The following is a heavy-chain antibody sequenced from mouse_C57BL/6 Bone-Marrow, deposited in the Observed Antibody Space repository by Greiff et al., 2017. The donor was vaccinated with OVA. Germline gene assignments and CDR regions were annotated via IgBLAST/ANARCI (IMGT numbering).Heavy chain of an antibody. J-gene: IGHJ1*03. D-gene: IGHD1-1*01. CDR3: ARPSYGSSFGWYFDV. CDR1: GFSLPSYA. CDR2: IWTGGGT. V-gene: IGHV2-9-1*01. Sequence: VMLVESGPGLVAPSQSLSITCTVPGFSLPSYAISWVRQPPGKGLEWLGVIWTGGGTNYNSALKSRLSISKDNSKSQVFLKMNSLQTDDTARYYCARPSYGSSFGWYFDVWGTGTTVTVSS.